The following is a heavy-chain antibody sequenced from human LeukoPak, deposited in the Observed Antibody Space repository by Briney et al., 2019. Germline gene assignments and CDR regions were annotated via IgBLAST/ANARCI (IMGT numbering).Heavy chain of an antibody. CDR2: IYYSGST. J-gene: IGHJ3*02. D-gene: IGHD1-14*01. CDR3: TRDRKYYEI. Sequence: PSETLSLTCTVSGGSISSYYWSWIRQPPGKGLEWIGYIYYSGSTNYNPSLKSRATLSIDTSKNQFSLKLSSVTAADTAVYFCTRDRKYYEIWGQGTMVTVSS. V-gene: IGHV4-59*01. CDR1: GGSISSYY.